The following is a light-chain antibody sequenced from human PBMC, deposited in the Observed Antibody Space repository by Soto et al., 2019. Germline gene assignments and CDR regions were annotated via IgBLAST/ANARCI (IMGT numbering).Light chain of an antibody. CDR1: QSISKY. V-gene: IGKV1-39*01. CDR2: SAS. CDR3: QQSNSVSFT. Sequence: DIQMTQSPSSLSASVGDRVTITCRASQSISKYLNWYQQKPGKAPKLLMYSASSLLSGVPSRFSGTGSGTDFTLTISSLQPEDFATYYCQQSNSVSFTFGGGTAVEIE. J-gene: IGKJ4*01.